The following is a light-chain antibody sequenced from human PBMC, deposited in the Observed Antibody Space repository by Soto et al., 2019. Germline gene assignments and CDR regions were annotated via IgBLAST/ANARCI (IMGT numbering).Light chain of an antibody. V-gene: IGLV2-11*01. J-gene: IGLJ1*01. CDR1: NSDVGGYNF. CDR3: QSYDSSLSGYV. Sequence: QSALTQPRSVSGSPGQSVTISCTGTNSDVGGYNFVSWYQQLPGKAPKLMISAVSQRPSGVPDRFSGSKSGNTASLTISGLQADDEADYYCQSYDSSLSGYVFGTGTKVTVL. CDR2: AVS.